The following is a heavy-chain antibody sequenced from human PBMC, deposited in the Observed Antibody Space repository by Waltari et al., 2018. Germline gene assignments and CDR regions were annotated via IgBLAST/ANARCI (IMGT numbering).Heavy chain of an antibody. CDR3: ARGAIFGVVSY. J-gene: IGHJ4*02. CDR2: IYYSGST. D-gene: IGHD3-3*01. Sequence: QVQLQESGPGLVKPSETLSLTCTVSGGSISSHYWSWIRQPPGKGLEWIGYIYYSGSTNYNPSLKSRVTISVDTSKNQCSLKLSSVTAADTAVYYCARGAIFGVVSYWGQGTLVTVSS. V-gene: IGHV4-59*11. CDR1: GGSISSHY.